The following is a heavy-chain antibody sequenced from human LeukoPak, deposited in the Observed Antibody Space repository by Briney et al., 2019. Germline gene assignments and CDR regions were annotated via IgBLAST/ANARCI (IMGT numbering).Heavy chain of an antibody. CDR1: GFTFSSYE. V-gene: IGHV3-48*03. CDR2: ISSSGSTT. D-gene: IGHD2-2*01. J-gene: IGHJ4*02. CDR3: ARVGDICSSTSCYAGGY. Sequence: PGGSLRLSCAASGFTFSSYEMNWVRQAPGKGLEWVSYISSSGSTTHYADSVKGRFIISRDNAKNSLYLQMNSLRAEDTAGYYCARVGDICSSTSCYAGGYWGQGTLVTVSS.